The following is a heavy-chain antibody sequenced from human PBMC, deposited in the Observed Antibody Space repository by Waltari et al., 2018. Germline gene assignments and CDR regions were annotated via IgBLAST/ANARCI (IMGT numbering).Heavy chain of an antibody. J-gene: IGHJ1*01. CDR1: GDTVTTSY. CDR3: ATMVLTPEYFQH. V-gene: IGHV1-46*01. Sequence: QDQLVQSGAEVKKPGASVKVSCKASGDTVTTSYMQWVRQAPGQGLGWMGLINPRSGGTSYAQKFQGRVSMTRDTPTGTVYMQLTSLRSEDTAVYYCATMVLTPEYFQHWGQGTLVTVSP. D-gene: IGHD2-8*01. CDR2: INPRSGGT.